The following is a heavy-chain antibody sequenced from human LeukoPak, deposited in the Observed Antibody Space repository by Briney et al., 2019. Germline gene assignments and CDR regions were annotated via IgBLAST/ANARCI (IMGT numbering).Heavy chain of an antibody. D-gene: IGHD1-26*01. V-gene: IGHV1-2*02. CDR1: GYTFTGYY. J-gene: IGHJ4*01. Sequence: ASVNVSCKASGYTFTGYYIHWVRQAPGQGLEWMGWINPNGGGINYAQQFQGRVTMTRDTSISTAYMEMSRLRSDDSALYYCATGITVGDYWGHGTLVTVSS. CDR2: INPNGGGI. CDR3: ATGITVGDY.